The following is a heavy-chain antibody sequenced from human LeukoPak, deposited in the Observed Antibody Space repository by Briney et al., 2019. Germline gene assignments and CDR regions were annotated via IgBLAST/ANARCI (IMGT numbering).Heavy chain of an antibody. Sequence: KPSETLSLTCAVYGGSFSGYYWSWIRQPPGKGLEWIGEINHSGSTNYNPSLKSRVTISVDTSKNQFSLKLSSVTAADTAVYYCARVIRIGIDYWGQGTLVTVSS. J-gene: IGHJ4*02. V-gene: IGHV4-34*01. CDR2: INHSGST. D-gene: IGHD2-15*01. CDR1: GGSFSGYY. CDR3: ARVIRIGIDY.